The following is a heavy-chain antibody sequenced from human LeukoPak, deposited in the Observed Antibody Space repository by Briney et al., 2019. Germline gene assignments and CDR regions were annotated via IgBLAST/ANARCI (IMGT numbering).Heavy chain of an antibody. CDR3: AKDQDIVVVVEYYFDY. J-gene: IGHJ4*02. D-gene: IGHD2-15*01. CDR1: GFTFSSYA. V-gene: IGHV3-23*01. CDR2: ISGSGGST. Sequence: GGSLRLSCAASGFTFSSYAMSWVRQAPRKGLEWVSAISGSGGSTYYADSVKGRFTISRDNSKNTLYLQMNSLRAEDTAVYYCAKDQDIVVVVEYYFDYWGQGTLATASS.